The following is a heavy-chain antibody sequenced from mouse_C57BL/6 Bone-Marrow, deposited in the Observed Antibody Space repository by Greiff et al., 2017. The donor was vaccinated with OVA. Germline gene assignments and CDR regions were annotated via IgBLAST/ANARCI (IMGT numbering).Heavy chain of an antibody. CDR3: ATYLRNYFDY. CDR2: IYPGGGYT. V-gene: IGHV1-63*01. J-gene: IGHJ2*01. Sequence: VKLMESGAELVRPGTSVKMSCKASGYTFTNYWIGWAKQRPGHGLEWIGDIYPGGGYTNYNEKFKGKATLTADKSSSTAYMQFSSLTSEDSAIYYCATYLRNYFDYWGQGTTLTVSS. CDR1: GYTFTNYW. D-gene: IGHD2-10*01.